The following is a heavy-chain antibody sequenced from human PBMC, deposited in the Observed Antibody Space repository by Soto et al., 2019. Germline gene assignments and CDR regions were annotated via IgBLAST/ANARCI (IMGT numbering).Heavy chain of an antibody. D-gene: IGHD3-22*01. CDR1: GGSISTYY. CDR2: IYHSGST. CDR3: ARQHYYDSSGYYNCN. V-gene: IGHV4-59*08. J-gene: IGHJ4*02. Sequence: SETLSLTCTVSGGSISTYYWSWVRQPPGKGLEWIGYIYHSGSTNYNPSLESRVTMSVDTSKNQFSLKLSSVAAADTAVYYCARQHYYDSSGYYNCNWGQGTLVTVSS.